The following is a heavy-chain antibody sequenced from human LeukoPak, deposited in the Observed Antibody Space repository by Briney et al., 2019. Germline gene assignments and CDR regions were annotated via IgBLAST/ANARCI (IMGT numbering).Heavy chain of an antibody. J-gene: IGHJ4*02. CDR1: GGTFSSYA. Sequence: ASVKASCKASGGTFSSYAISWVRQAPGQGLEWMGRIIPILGIANYAQRFQGRVTITADKSTSTAYMELSSLRSEDTAVYYCARAGIAAAPDYWGQGTLVTVSS. V-gene: IGHV1-69*04. CDR3: ARAGIAAAPDY. CDR2: IIPILGIA. D-gene: IGHD6-13*01.